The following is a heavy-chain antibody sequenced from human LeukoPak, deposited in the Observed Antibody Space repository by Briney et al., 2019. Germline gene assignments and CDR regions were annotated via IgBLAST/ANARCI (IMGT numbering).Heavy chain of an antibody. CDR3: VKDSPVATR. D-gene: IGHD2-15*01. V-gene: IGHV3-23*01. CDR2: ISGSAGST. J-gene: IGHJ4*02. Sequence: GGSLRLSSAASGFTFSSYAMNWVRQAPGKGLEWVSGISGSAGSTYYADSVKGRFTISRDDSKNTLYLQMNSLRAEDTAIYYCVKDSPVATRWGQGTLVTVSS. CDR1: GFTFSSYA.